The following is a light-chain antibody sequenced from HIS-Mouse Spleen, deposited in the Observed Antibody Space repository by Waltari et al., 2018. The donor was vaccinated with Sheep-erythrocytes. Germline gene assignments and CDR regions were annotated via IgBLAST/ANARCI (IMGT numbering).Light chain of an antibody. CDR3: CSYAGSYTV. Sequence: QSALTQPRSVSGSPGQSATISCTGTSSDVGGYNYFSWYQQHPGKAPKLMIYDVSKRPSGVPDRFSGSKSGNTASLTISGLQAEDEADYYCCSYAGSYTVFGGGTKLTVL. CDR2: DVS. V-gene: IGLV2-11*01. CDR1: SSDVGGYNY. J-gene: IGLJ3*02.